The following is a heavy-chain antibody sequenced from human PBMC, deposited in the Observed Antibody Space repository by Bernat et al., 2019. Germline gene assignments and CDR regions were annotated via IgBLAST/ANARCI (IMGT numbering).Heavy chain of an antibody. D-gene: IGHD6-19*01. CDR3: AKDRGYSSGWSD. Sequence: QVQLVASGGGVVQPGRSLRLSCAASGFTFSSYGMHWVRQAPGKGLEWVAVISYDGSNKYYADSVKGRFTISRDNSKNTLYLQMNSLRAEDTAVYYCAKDRGYSSGWSDWGQGIMVTVSS. CDR2: ISYDGSNK. CDR1: GFTFSSYG. V-gene: IGHV3-30*18. J-gene: IGHJ4*02.